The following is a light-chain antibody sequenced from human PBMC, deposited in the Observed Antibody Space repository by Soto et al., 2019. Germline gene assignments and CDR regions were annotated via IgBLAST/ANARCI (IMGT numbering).Light chain of an antibody. V-gene: IGKV3D-15*01. CDR2: GVS. Sequence: EIVLTQSPGTLSVSPGERVSLSCRASQSVSSNLAWYQQKPGQAPRLLITGVSSRATGIPARFSGSGSGTEFTLTISSLQSEDFAVYYCQQYTDWPRTFGQGTKVDIK. CDR1: QSVSSN. CDR3: QQYTDWPRT. J-gene: IGKJ1*01.